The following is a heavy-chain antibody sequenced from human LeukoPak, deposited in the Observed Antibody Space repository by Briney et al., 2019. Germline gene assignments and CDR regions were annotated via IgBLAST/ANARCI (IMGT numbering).Heavy chain of an antibody. J-gene: IGHJ5*02. CDR3: ARVIDYYDNWFDP. V-gene: IGHV3-30*02. D-gene: IGHD3-22*01. Sequence: GGSLRLSCAASGFTFSSYGMHWVRQAPGKGLEWVAFIRYDGSNKYYADSVKGRFTISRDNSKNTLYLQMNSLRAEGTAVYYCARVIDYYDNWFDPWGQGTLVTVSS. CDR1: GFTFSSYG. CDR2: IRYDGSNK.